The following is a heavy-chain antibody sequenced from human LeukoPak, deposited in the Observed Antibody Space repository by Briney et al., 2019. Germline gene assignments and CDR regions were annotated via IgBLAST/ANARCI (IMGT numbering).Heavy chain of an antibody. CDR3: ARHPIVLMVYAPDY. D-gene: IGHD2-8*01. CDR2: MNPNSGNT. CDR1: GYTFTSYD. V-gene: IGHV1-8*01. J-gene: IGHJ4*02. Sequence: ASVKVSCKASGYTFTSYDINWVRQATGQGLEWMGWMNPNSGNTGYAQKFQGRVTMTRNISISTAYMELSSVTAADTAVYYCARHPIVLMVYAPDYWGQGTLVTVSS.